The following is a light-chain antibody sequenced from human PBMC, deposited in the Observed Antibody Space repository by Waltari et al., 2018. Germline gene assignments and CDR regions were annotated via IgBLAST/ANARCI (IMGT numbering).Light chain of an antibody. CDR3: CSYAGSITYV. J-gene: IGLJ1*01. CDR2: EVS. CDR1: SSDVGSYNL. Sequence: QSALTQPASVSGSPGQSITISCTGTSSDVGSYNLVSWYQQHPGKAPQLMVYEVSKRPSGVSNRFSGSKSSNTASLTISGLQAEDEADYSCCSYAGSITYVFGTGTKVTVL. V-gene: IGLV2-23*02.